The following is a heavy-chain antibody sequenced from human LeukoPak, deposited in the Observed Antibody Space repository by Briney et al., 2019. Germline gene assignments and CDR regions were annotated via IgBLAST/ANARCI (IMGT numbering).Heavy chain of an antibody. V-gene: IGHV3-30*18. Sequence: PGGSLRLSCAASGFTFSSYGMHWVRQAPGKGLEWVAVISYDGSNKYYADSVKGRFTISRDNSKNTLYLQMNSLRAEDTAVYYCAKESRIVGANWFDPWGQGTLVTVSS. J-gene: IGHJ5*02. CDR3: AKESRIVGANWFDP. CDR2: ISYDGSNK. D-gene: IGHD1-26*01. CDR1: GFTFSSYG.